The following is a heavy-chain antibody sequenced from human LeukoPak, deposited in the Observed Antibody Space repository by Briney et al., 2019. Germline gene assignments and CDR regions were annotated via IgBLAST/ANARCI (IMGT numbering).Heavy chain of an antibody. D-gene: IGHD3-22*01. Sequence: SETLSLTCAAYGGSFSGYYWSWIRQPPGKGLEWIGEINHSGSTNYNPSLKSRVTISVDTSKNQFSLKLSSVTAADTAVYYCARGRYYDSSGYFPLFDYWGQGTLVTVSS. CDR2: INHSGST. CDR1: GGSFSGYY. CDR3: ARGRYYDSSGYFPLFDY. J-gene: IGHJ4*02. V-gene: IGHV4-34*01.